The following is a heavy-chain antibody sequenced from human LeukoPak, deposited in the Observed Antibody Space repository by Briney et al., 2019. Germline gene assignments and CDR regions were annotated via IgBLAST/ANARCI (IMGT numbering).Heavy chain of an antibody. CDR2: INAGNGNT. V-gene: IGHV1-3*01. CDR3: LVSGGSVDYFDY. Sequence: ASVKVSCKASGYTFTSYGISWVRQAPGQGLEWMGWINAGNGNTKYSQKFQGRVTITRDTSASTAYMELSSLRSEDTAVYYCLVSGGSVDYFDYWGQGTLVTVSS. J-gene: IGHJ4*02. D-gene: IGHD6-19*01. CDR1: GYTFTSYG.